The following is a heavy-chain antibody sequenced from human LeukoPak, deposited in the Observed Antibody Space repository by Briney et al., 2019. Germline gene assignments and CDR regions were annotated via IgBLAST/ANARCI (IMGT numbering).Heavy chain of an antibody. D-gene: IGHD3-22*01. CDR3: ARHSSRGHYYDFDF. CDR1: GDTLITHY. Sequence: SGKVSCKAPGDTLITHYISWVRQAPGQGLEWVGRIVPVIGVATYAQSLQGRVIITADRSTNTAYMELSSLRFEDSAVYFCARHSSRGHYYDFDFWGQGSLVTVSS. V-gene: IGHV1-69*02. J-gene: IGHJ4*02. CDR2: IVPVIGVA.